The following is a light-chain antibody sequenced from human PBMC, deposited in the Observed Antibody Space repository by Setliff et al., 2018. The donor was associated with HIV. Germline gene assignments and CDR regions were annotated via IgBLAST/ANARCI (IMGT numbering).Light chain of an antibody. CDR1: SSDVGGYNY. CDR2: DVS. V-gene: IGLV2-14*03. J-gene: IGLJ1*01. Sequence: QSALAQPASVSGSPGQSITISCTGTSSDVGGYNYVSWYQQHPGKAPKLMICDVSNRPSGVSNRFSGSKSGNTASLTISGLQAEDEADYYCSSYTSSSPCVFGTGTKVTVL. CDR3: SSYTSSSPCV.